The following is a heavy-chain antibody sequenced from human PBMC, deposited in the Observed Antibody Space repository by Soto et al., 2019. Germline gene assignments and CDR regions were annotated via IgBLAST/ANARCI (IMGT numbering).Heavy chain of an antibody. D-gene: IGHD5-12*01. V-gene: IGHV3-30*18. CDR1: GFTFSSYG. CDR2: ISYDGSNK. J-gene: IGHJ2*01. Sequence: QVQLVESGGGVVQPGRSLRLSCAASGFTFSSYGMHWVRQAPGKGLEWVAVISYDGSNKYYADSVKGRFTISRDNSKNTLYLQMNRMRAEDTAVYYCAKGSVRGSKWLRGWYFDLWGRGTLVTVSS. CDR3: AKGSVRGSKWLRGWYFDL.